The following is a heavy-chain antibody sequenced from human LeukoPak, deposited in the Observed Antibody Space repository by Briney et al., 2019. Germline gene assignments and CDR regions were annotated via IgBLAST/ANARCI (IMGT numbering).Heavy chain of an antibody. V-gene: IGHV3-23*01. CDR1: GFTFSSYA. D-gene: IGHD6-19*01. CDR2: ISSSGSGT. Sequence: GGSLRLSCAASGFTFSSYAMSWVRQAPGKGLEWVSGISSSGSGTYYGDSVKGRFSISRDNSKNTLYLQMSSLRDEDTAVYYCAGVSESGWYYFDYWGQGTLVTVSS. J-gene: IGHJ4*02. CDR3: AGVSESGWYYFDY.